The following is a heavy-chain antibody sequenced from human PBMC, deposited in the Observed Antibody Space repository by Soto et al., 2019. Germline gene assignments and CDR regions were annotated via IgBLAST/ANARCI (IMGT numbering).Heavy chain of an antibody. D-gene: IGHD6-13*01. CDR2: IYYNGGT. V-gene: IGHV4-31*03. Sequence: PSETLSLTCSVSGLTMSSASYYWSWIRQHPGKGLEWVGNIYYNGGTYYSPSLKSRVTVWFDTSKNQFSMRLTSVPAADTAVYYCARYRISGSWSKFDYWGQGTRVTVSS. CDR1: GLTMSSASYY. CDR3: ARYRISGSWSKFDY. J-gene: IGHJ4*02.